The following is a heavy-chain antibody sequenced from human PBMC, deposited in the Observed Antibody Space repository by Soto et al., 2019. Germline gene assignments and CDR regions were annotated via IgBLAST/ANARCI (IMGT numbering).Heavy chain of an antibody. J-gene: IGHJ4*02. D-gene: IGHD3-22*01. V-gene: IGHV3-30*18. Sequence: GGSLRLSCAASGFAFSSYGMHWVRQAPGKGLEWVAVISYDGSNKYYADSVKGRFTISRDNSKNTLYLQMNSLRAEDTAVYYCAKGLPYYYDSSGYRGYFDYWGQGTLVTVSS. CDR1: GFAFSSYG. CDR3: AKGLPYYYDSSGYRGYFDY. CDR2: ISYDGSNK.